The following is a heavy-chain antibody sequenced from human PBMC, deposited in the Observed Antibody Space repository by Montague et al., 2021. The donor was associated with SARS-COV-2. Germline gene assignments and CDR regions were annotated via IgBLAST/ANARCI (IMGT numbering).Heavy chain of an antibody. V-gene: IGHV3-23*03. CDR1: GFTFTNSP. J-gene: IGHJ5*02. CDR2: IHSAGRGL. D-gene: IGHD3-16*01. CDR3: AKVGDFLGGSSLINLDA. Sequence: SLRLSCAASGFTFTNSPMSWVRQAPGKGLEWVSVIHSAGRGLYYADSVQGRFTISRDNLKNTLYLQMNSLRAADTALYYCAKVGDFLGGSSLINLDAWGLGTMVVVSS.